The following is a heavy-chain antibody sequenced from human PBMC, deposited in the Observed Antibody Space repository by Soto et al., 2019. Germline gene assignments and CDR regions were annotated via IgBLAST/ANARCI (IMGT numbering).Heavy chain of an antibody. Sequence: LSLTCAVSSGSISSSNWWTWVRQPPGKGLEWIGEIYHSGSTNYNPSLKSRVTISVDKSKNQFSLKLSSVTAADTAVYYCARTIYDSSGYYFDYWGQGTLVTVSS. J-gene: IGHJ4*02. CDR3: ARTIYDSSGYYFDY. D-gene: IGHD3-22*01. V-gene: IGHV4-4*02. CDR2: IYHSGST. CDR1: SGSISSSNW.